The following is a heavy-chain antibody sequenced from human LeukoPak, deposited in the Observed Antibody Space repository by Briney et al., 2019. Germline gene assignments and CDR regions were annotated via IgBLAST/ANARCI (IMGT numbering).Heavy chain of an antibody. CDR2: IGTAGDT. CDR3: ARGQLLSGGHYYYGMDV. J-gene: IGHJ6*02. D-gene: IGHD2-2*01. Sequence: GGSLRLSCAASGFTFSSYDMHWVRQATGKGLEWVSAIGTAGDTYYPGSVKGRFTISRENAKNSLYLQMNSLRAGDTAVYYCARGQLLSGGHYYYGMDVWGQGTTVTVSS. CDR1: GFTFSSYD. V-gene: IGHV3-13*01.